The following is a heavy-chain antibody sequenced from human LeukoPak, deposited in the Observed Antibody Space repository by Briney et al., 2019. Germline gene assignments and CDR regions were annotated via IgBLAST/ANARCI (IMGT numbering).Heavy chain of an antibody. CDR3: ARHYDDSSGYYYDGFWFDP. V-gene: IGHV4-38-2*01. CDR1: GYSISSGYY. CDR2: IYHSGST. J-gene: IGHJ5*02. D-gene: IGHD3-22*01. Sequence: SETLSLTCAVSGYSISSGYYWGWIRQPPGKGLEWIGSIYHSGSTYYNPSLKRRLTISVDTSKNQFSLKLSSVTAADTAVYYCARHYDDSSGYYYDGFWFDPWGQGTMVTVSS.